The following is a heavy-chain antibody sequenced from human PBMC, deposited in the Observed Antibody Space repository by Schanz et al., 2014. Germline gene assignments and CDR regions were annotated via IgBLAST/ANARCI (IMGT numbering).Heavy chain of an antibody. D-gene: IGHD3-3*01. V-gene: IGHV3-48*04. CDR2: ISSSSSIHK. CDR1: EFSFSSFG. Sequence: EVQLVESGGGLVQPRGSLRLSCAASEFSFSSFGMNWVRQAPGKGLEWVSYISSSSSIHKNYADSVKGRFSISRDNGETSVYLQINSLRVEDTAVYYCARFLARYQYYGVDVWGRGTTVIVSS. J-gene: IGHJ6*02. CDR3: ARFLARYQYYGVDV.